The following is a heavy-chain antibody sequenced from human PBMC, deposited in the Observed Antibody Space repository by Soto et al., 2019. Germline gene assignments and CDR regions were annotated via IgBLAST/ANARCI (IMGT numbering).Heavy chain of an antibody. J-gene: IGHJ6*02. CDR3: ARSQGSSTSLEIYYYYYYGMDV. CDR1: GGTFSSYA. V-gene: IGHV1-69*01. CDR2: FIPTPGTA. Sequence: QVQLVQAGAEVKKPGSSVKVSCKASGGTFSSYAISWVRQAPGQGLEWMGGFIPTPGTANYAQKFQGRVTITADESTSTAYMELSSLRSEDTAVYYCARSQGSSTSLEIYYYYYYGMDVWGQGTTVTVSS. D-gene: IGHD2-2*01.